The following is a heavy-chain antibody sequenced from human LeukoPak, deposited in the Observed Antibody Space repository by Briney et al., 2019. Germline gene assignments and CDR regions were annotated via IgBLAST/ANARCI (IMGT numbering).Heavy chain of an antibody. CDR2: LYSGGNT. Sequence: GGSLRLSCVVSGFTVSSNYMSWVRQAPGKGLEWVSVLYSGGNTYHADSVKGRFTISRDNSKNTLYLQMNSLRAEDTAVYFCARDSGYLDYWGQGTLVTVSS. V-gene: IGHV3-53*05. J-gene: IGHJ4*02. CDR1: GFTVSSNY. CDR3: ARDSGYLDY. D-gene: IGHD3-22*01.